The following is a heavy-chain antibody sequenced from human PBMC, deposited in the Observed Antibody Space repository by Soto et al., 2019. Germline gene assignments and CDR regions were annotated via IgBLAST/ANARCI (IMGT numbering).Heavy chain of an antibody. CDR1: GYTFTSYG. CDR2: ISAYNGNT. Sequence: ASVKVSCKASGYTFTSYGISWVRQAPGQGLEWMGWISAYNGNTNYAQKLQGRVTMTTDTSTSTAYMELRSLRSDDTAVYYCARGYYDILTGYKNWFDPWGQGTLVTVSS. CDR3: ARGYYDILTGYKNWFDP. D-gene: IGHD3-9*01. J-gene: IGHJ5*02. V-gene: IGHV1-18*01.